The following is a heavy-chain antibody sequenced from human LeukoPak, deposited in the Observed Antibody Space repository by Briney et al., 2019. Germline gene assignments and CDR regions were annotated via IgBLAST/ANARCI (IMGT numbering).Heavy chain of an antibody. CDR2: IYPGDSDT. CDR1: GYSFTSYW. V-gene: IGHV5-51*01. Sequence: GESLKISCKGSGYSFTSYWIGWVRQMPGKGLEWMGIIYPGDSDTRYSPSFQGQVTISADKSISTAYLQWSSLKASDTAMYYCARAPRHIVVVTAISWFDPWGQGTLVTVSS. J-gene: IGHJ5*02. D-gene: IGHD2-21*02. CDR3: ARAPRHIVVVTAISWFDP.